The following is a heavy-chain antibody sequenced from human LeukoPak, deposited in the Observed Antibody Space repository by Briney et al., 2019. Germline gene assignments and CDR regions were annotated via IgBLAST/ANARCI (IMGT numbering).Heavy chain of an antibody. J-gene: IGHJ5*02. Sequence: ASVKVSCKASGYTFTSYDINWVRQAPGQGLEWMGWINPNSGGTNYAQKFQGRVTMTRDTSISTAYMELSRLRSDDTAVYYCAGSSGYHWFDPWGQGTLVTVSS. CDR3: AGSSGYHWFDP. D-gene: IGHD3-22*01. V-gene: IGHV1-2*02. CDR2: INPNSGGT. CDR1: GYTFTSYD.